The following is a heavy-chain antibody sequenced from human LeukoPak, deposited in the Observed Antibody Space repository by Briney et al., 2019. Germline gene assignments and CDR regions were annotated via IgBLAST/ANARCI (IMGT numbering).Heavy chain of an antibody. CDR2: ISSSSSYI. D-gene: IGHD2-21*02. J-gene: IGHJ3*02. CDR1: GFTFSSYS. V-gene: IGHV3-21*04. CDR3: AKVRLAYCDGDCYWSTEDAFDI. Sequence: PGGSLRLSCAASGFTFSSYSMNWVRQAPGKGLEWVSSISSSSSYIYYADSVKGRFTISRDNAKNSLYLQMNSLRAEDTAVYYCAKVRLAYCDGDCYWSTEDAFDIWDQGTMVTVSS.